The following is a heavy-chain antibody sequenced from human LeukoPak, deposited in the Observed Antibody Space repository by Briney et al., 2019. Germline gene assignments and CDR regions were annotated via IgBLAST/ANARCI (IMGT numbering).Heavy chain of an antibody. J-gene: IGHJ5*01. Sequence: GSLRLPCADSGFTLRIHRESWMRHPPGKGLGWIVYIYYSGSTNYNPSLKSRVTISVDTSKNQLSLKVTSVTAADTAVYYCARGLGMGHDSSGSDWFDSWGQGTLVTVSS. CDR3: ARGLGMGHDSSGSDWFDS. CDR1: GFTLRIHR. D-gene: IGHD3-22*01. CDR2: IYYSGST. V-gene: IGHV4-59*11.